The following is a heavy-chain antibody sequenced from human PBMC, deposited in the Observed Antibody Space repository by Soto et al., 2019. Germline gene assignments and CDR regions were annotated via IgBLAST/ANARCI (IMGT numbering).Heavy chain of an antibody. CDR2: ISSSSSYI. CDR1: GFTFSNAW. Sequence: GGSLRLSCAASGFTFSNAWMNWVRQAPGKGLEWVSSISSSSSYIYYADSVKGRFTISRDNAKNSLYLQMNSLRAEDTAVYYCARVSGYEAFDIWGQGTMVTVSS. D-gene: IGHD5-12*01. CDR3: ARVSGYEAFDI. J-gene: IGHJ3*02. V-gene: IGHV3-21*01.